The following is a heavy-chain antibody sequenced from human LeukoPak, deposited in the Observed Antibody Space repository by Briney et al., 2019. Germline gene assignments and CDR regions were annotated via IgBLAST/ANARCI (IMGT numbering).Heavy chain of an antibody. V-gene: IGHV1-46*01. Sequence: GASVKVSCKASGYSSTTYYMHWVRQAPGQGLEWVGIINASSGSTSYAQKFQGRVAMTRDTSTRTVYMELSSLRSEDTAVYYCARIGSGSYSDYWGQGSLVTVSS. CDR3: ARIGSGSYSDY. CDR2: INASSGST. D-gene: IGHD3-10*01. J-gene: IGHJ4*02. CDR1: GYSSTTYY.